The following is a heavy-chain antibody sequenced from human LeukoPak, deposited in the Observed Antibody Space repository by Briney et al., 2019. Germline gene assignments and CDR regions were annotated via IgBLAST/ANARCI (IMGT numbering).Heavy chain of an antibody. V-gene: IGHV3-33*01. CDR3: ARDPYDYVWGSYRSWHFDY. Sequence: QTGGSLRLSCAASGFTFSSYGMHWVRQAPGKGPEWVAVIWYDGSNKYYADSVKGRFTISRDNSKNTLYLQMDSLRAEDTAVYYCARDPYDYVWGSYRSWHFDYWGQGTLVTVSP. CDR1: GFTFSSYG. J-gene: IGHJ4*02. CDR2: IWYDGSNK. D-gene: IGHD3-16*02.